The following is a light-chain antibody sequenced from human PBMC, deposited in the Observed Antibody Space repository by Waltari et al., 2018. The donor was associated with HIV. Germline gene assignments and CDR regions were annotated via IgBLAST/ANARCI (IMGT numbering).Light chain of an antibody. J-gene: IGLJ3*02. CDR3: ATWDHSLDGVV. CDR1: SSNIADNY. CDR2: AVG. V-gene: IGLV1-51*01. Sequence: QSVLTQPPSVSAAPGQKVSISCSGSSSNIADNYVSWYKRLPGAGPNLLTYAVGGRPSGTPGRFSASNSGTSATLVITGVQTEDEGDYFCATWDHSLDGVVFGGGTTLSVL.